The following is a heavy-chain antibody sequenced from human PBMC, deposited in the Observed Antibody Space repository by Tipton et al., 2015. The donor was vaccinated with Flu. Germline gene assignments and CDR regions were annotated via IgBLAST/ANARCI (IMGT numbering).Heavy chain of an antibody. J-gene: IGHJ4*02. CDR2: IKTIADGGTT. D-gene: IGHD1-26*01. V-gene: IGHV3-15*01. Sequence: SLRLSCAASGLTFSNARMSWVRQAPGKGLEWVGRIKTIADGGTTDYAAPVKGRFTISRDDSMNTLYLEMNSLKTEDTALYYCTTVVGWGQGTLVTVSS. CDR1: GLTFSNAR. CDR3: TTVVG.